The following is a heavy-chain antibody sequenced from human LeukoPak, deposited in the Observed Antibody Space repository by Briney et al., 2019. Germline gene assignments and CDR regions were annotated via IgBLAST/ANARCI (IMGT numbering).Heavy chain of an antibody. CDR2: IYYSGST. D-gene: IGHD3-9*01. J-gene: IGHJ5*02. Sequence: SETLSLTCTVSGGSISSSSYYWGWIRQPPGKGLEWIGSIYYSGSTYYNPSLKSRVTISVDTSKNQFSLKLSSVTAADTAVYYCARKQYYDILTGLTWFDPWGQGTLVTVSS. CDR3: ARKQYYDILTGLTWFDP. CDR1: GGSISSSSYY. V-gene: IGHV4-39*07.